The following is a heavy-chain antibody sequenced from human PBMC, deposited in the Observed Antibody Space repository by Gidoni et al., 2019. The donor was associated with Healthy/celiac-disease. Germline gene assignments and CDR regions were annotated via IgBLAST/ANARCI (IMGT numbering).Heavy chain of an antibody. Sequence: EVQLVQSGAEVKKPGESLKISCKGSGYSFTSSWIGWVRQVPGKGLEWMGIIYPGDSDTRYSPSFQGQVTISADKSISTAYLQWSSLKASDTAMYYCARRGPGATRLIYFDYWGQGTLVTVSS. CDR3: ARRGPGATRLIYFDY. V-gene: IGHV5-51*01. D-gene: IGHD1-26*01. J-gene: IGHJ4*02. CDR1: GYSFTSSW. CDR2: IYPGDSDT.